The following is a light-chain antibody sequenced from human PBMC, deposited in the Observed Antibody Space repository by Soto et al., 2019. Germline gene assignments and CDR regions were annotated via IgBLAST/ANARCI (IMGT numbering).Light chain of an antibody. Sequence: DIQMTQSPSSLSVSVGDRVTITCRASQNIAGYLNWYQQKPGKAPKLLIYGSSNLQSGVPSTFSGSGSGTDFTLTISSLQPEDFATYYCQQTYITPYTFGQGTKLGIK. J-gene: IGKJ2*01. CDR2: GSS. CDR1: QNIAGY. V-gene: IGKV1-39*01. CDR3: QQTYITPYT.